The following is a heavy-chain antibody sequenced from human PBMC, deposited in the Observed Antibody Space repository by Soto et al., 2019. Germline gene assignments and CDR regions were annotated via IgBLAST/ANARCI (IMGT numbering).Heavy chain of an antibody. Sequence: GASVKVSCKTSGYTFTGHYIHWVRQAPQQGPEWMGEIGPESGATRYAEKFRGRVTMTMATSITTVYMELRNLSPADPAVYYCARGGGIAAPGPNWFDPWGQGTLVTVSS. J-gene: IGHJ5*02. CDR2: IGPESGAT. V-gene: IGHV1-2*02. CDR1: GYTFTGHY. D-gene: IGHD6-13*01. CDR3: ARGGGIAAPGPNWFDP.